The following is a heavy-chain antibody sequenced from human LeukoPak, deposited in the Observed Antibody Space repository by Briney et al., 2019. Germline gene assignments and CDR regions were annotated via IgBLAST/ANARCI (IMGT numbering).Heavy chain of an antibody. CDR3: ARLRVVVPAATSDDAFDI. J-gene: IGHJ3*02. D-gene: IGHD2-2*01. V-gene: IGHV1-8*01. CDR1: GYTFTSYD. Sequence: ASVKVSCTASGYTFTSYDINWVRHAPGQGLEWMGWMNPNSGNTGYAQKFQGRVTMTRNTSISTAYMELSSLRSEDTAVYYCARLRVVVPAATSDDAFDIWGQGTMVTVSS. CDR2: MNPNSGNT.